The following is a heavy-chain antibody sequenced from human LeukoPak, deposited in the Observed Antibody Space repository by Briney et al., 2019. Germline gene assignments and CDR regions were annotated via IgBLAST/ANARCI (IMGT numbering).Heavy chain of an antibody. D-gene: IGHD1-26*01. CDR1: GYTLTELS. J-gene: IGHJ3*02. CDR3: ATDKGGATPQAFDI. V-gene: IGHV1-24*01. CDR2: FDPEDGET. Sequence: ASVKVSCKVFGYTLTELSMHWVRQAPGKGLEWMGGFDPEDGETIYAQKFQGRVTMTEDTSTDTAYMELSSLRSEDTAVYYCATDKGGATPQAFDIWGQGTMVTVSS.